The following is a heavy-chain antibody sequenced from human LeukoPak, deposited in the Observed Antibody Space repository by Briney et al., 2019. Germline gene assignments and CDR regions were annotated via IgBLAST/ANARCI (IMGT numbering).Heavy chain of an antibody. CDR1: GFTFSSYA. Sequence: PGGSLRLSCAASGFTFSSYAMSRVRQAPGKGLEWVSAISGSGGSTYYADSVKGRFTISRDNSKNTLYLQMNSLRAEDTAVYYCAKAPGYDFWSGDYYYYYMDVWGKGTTVTVSS. V-gene: IGHV3-23*01. CDR3: AKAPGYDFWSGDYYYYYMDV. CDR2: ISGSGGST. J-gene: IGHJ6*03. D-gene: IGHD3-3*01.